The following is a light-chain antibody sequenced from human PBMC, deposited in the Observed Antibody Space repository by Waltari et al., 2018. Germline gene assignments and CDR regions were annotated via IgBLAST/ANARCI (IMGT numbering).Light chain of an antibody. CDR1: ALAKKC. CDR2: KDT. V-gene: IGLV3-25*03. CDR3: LSADIGGTFWV. Sequence: SYELTQPPSVSVSLGQMARIPCSGDALAKKCVYWFQQRPGQAPIQVMSKDTERPSGIPARFSGSTSGTTVTLTISGVQAEDEADYYCLSADIGGTFWVFGGGTKLTLL. J-gene: IGLJ3*02.